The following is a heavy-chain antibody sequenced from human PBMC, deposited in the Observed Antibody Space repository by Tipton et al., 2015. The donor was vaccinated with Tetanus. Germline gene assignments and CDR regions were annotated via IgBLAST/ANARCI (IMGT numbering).Heavy chain of an antibody. Sequence: TLSLTCTVSGGSISSYYWSWIRQPPGKGPEWIGQIHSSGSTNYIPSLKSRVTISLDTFKNQFSLRLTSVTAADTAVYYCARDIEEVGATKYFDYWGQGTLDTVSS. CDR3: ARDIEEVGATKYFDY. V-gene: IGHV4-59*01. D-gene: IGHD1-26*01. CDR2: IHSSGST. CDR1: GGSISSYY. J-gene: IGHJ4*02.